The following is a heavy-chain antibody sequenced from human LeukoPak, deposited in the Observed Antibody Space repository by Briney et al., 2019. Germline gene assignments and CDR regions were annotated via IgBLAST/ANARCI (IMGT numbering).Heavy chain of an antibody. D-gene: IGHD2-8*01. Sequence: GGSLRLSCAASGFTFNNYPMGWVRQAPGKGLEWVSSINPSGGNTYYADSVKGRFTISRDNSKNTLYLQMNSLRAEDTALYYCAKGINGYFDYWGQGTLVTVSS. CDR1: GFTFNNYP. CDR2: INPSGGNT. CDR3: AKGINGYFDY. J-gene: IGHJ4*02. V-gene: IGHV3-23*01.